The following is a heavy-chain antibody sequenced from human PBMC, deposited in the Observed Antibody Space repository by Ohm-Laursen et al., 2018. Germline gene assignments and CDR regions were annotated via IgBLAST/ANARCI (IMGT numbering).Heavy chain of an antibody. CDR3: ARAKMIPVGLDY. CDR1: GYTFTGYY. J-gene: IGHJ4*02. Sequence: ASVKVSCKASGYTFTGYYIHWVRQAPGQGLEWMGWINGNSGDTNYAQKFQGRVTMTRDTSISTVYMELSRLRSDDTAVYYCARAKMIPVGLDYWGQGTLVTVSS. CDR2: INGNSGDT. D-gene: IGHD3-16*01. V-gene: IGHV1-2*02.